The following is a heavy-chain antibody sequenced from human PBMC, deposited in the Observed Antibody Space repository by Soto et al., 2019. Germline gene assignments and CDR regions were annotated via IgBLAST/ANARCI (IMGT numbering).Heavy chain of an antibody. CDR1: GYTFTDHY. J-gene: IGHJ5*02. CDR3: ARDLSRQSWKWFEP. Sequence: QVQLVQSGAEVKEPGASVKVSCRTSGYTFTDHYINWVRQAPGQGPEYMGWIHPNSGDTKYTQRFQGRVTMTRDTSISTAYMELRRLTSDDTAVYYRARDLSRQSWKWFEPWGQGTLVTVSS. V-gene: IGHV1-2*02. D-gene: IGHD1-1*01. CDR2: IHPNSGDT.